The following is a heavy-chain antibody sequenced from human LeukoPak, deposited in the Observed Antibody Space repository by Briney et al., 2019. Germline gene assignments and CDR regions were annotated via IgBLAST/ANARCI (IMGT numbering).Heavy chain of an antibody. CDR2: ISSSSSYI. CDR3: AREGVVPAARDY. J-gene: IGHJ4*02. V-gene: IGHV3-21*01. CDR1: GFTFSSYS. D-gene: IGHD2-2*01. Sequence: GGSLRLSCAASGFTFSSYSMNWVRQAPGKGLEWVSSISSSSSYIYYADSVKGRFTISRDNAKNSLYLQMNSVRAEDTAVYYCAREGVVPAARDYWGQGILVTVSS.